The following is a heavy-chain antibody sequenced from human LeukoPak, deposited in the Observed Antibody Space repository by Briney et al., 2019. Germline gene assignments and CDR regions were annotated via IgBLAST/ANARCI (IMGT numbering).Heavy chain of an antibody. CDR2: IYDSGST. CDR1: GASIRSGDYY. Sequence: PSQTLSLTCTVSGASIRSGDYYWSWIRQPPGKGLEWIGYIYDSGSTYYNPSLKSRITISVDTSENRFSLKLSSVTATDTAVYYCASTIVGATAFDYWGQGTLVTVSS. CDR3: ASTIVGATAFDY. V-gene: IGHV4-30-4*01. D-gene: IGHD1-26*01. J-gene: IGHJ4*02.